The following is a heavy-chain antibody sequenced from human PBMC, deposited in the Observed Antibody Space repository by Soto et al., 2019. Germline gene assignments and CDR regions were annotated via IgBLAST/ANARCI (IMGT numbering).Heavy chain of an antibody. CDR1: GGSISSGGYY. J-gene: IGHJ6*02. V-gene: IGHV4-31*03. CDR2: IYYSGST. Sequence: QVQLQESGPGLVKPSQTLSLTCTVSGGSISSGGYYWSWIRQHPGKGLEWIGYIYYSGSTYYNPSLKSRVTISVDTSKNQFSLKLSSVTAADTGVYYCATRTAIATYDYYGMDVWGQGTTVTGCS. CDR3: ATRTAIATYDYYGMDV. D-gene: IGHD5-18*01.